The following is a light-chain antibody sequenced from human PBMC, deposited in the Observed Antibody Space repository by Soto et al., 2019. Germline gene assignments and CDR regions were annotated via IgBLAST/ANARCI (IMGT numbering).Light chain of an antibody. J-gene: IGKJ1*01. CDR1: QIVGGNS. V-gene: IGKV3-20*01. CDR3: QQYDRSPRT. Sequence: EIVLTQSPGTLSLSPGERATLSCRASQIVGGNSLTWYQQKPGQAPRVLIYGASNRATGIPDRFSGSGSGTDFTLTITRLEPEDFAVYYCQQYDRSPRTFGQGTKVEIK. CDR2: GAS.